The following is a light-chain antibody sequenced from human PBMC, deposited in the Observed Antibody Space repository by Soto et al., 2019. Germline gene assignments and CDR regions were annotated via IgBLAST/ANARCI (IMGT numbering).Light chain of an antibody. CDR1: QILIIW. CDR3: QQFNTSPWT. CDR2: KSS. J-gene: IGKJ1*01. V-gene: IGKV1-5*03. Sequence: DIQMTQSPSTLPASVGYRVTITCRASQILIIWVAWDQQKPGRAPKLLIYKSSILESGVPSRFSGSGSGTEFTLTISSLQPDDFATYYCQQFNTSPWTFGQGTKVDIK.